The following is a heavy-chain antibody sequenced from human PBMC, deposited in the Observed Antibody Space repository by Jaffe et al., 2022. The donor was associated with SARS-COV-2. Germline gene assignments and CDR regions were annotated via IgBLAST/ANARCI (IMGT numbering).Heavy chain of an antibody. D-gene: IGHD3-22*01. CDR1: GFTFSSYS. J-gene: IGHJ6*03. Sequence: EVQLVESGGGLVKPGGSLRLSCAASGFTFSSYSMNWVRQAPGKGLEWVSSISSSSSYIYYADSVKGRFTISRDNAKNSLYLQMNSLRAEDTAVYYCARDYYDSSGGSEGYYYYMDVWGKGTTVTVSS. V-gene: IGHV3-21*01. CDR2: ISSSSSYI. CDR3: ARDYYDSSGGSEGYYYYMDV.